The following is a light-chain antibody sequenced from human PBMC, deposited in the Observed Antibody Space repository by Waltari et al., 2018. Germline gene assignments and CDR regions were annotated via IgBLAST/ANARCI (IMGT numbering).Light chain of an antibody. CDR2: KAS. V-gene: IGKV1-5*03. J-gene: IGKJ5*01. CDR3: QHYNTYSRSIT. CDR1: QSISSW. Sequence: DIQMTQSPSTLSASVADRVTIACRASQSISSWLAWYQQKPGKAPKLLIYKASTLESGVPSRFSGSGSGTEFTLTISSLQPDDFATYYCQHYNTYSRSITFGQGTRLEIQ.